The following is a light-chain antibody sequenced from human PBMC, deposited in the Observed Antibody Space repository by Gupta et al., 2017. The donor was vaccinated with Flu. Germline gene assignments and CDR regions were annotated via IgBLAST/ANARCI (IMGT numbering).Light chain of an antibody. CDR2: ASS. CDR1: QTMSSY. Sequence: TCRASQTMSSYLNWYQQKPGKAPKLLIYASSNLQSGVPSRFSGSGSGTDFTLTISSLQPEDFAIYYCQQSYSVPYTFGQGTKVES. V-gene: IGKV1-39*01. J-gene: IGKJ2*01. CDR3: QQSYSVPYT.